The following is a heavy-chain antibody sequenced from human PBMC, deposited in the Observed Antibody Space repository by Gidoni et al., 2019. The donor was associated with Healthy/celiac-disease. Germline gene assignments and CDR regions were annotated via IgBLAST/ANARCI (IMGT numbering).Heavy chain of an antibody. CDR2: IYYTVST. J-gene: IGHJ4*02. D-gene: IGHD3-10*01. Sequence: QLRLQVSGPGLVKPSETLSLTCTVSGGSVRSSDYYWGWFRQPPGKGLEWIESIYYTVSTYYDPSLKRRVTISVDTSKNQFSLKLNSVTAADTAVYYCARLVGGSGSLIDFWGQGTLVIVSS. CDR3: ARLVGGSGSLIDF. CDR1: GGSVRSSDYY. V-gene: IGHV4-39*07.